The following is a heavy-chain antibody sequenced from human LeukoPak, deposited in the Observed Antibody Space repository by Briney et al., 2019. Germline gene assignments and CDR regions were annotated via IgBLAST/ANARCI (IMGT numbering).Heavy chain of an antibody. Sequence: SETLSLTCAVYGGSFSGYYWSWIRQPPGKGLEWIGAINHSGSTNYNPSLKSRVTISVDTSKNQFSLKLSSVTAADTAVYYCARAVLLAAAARGGHFDYWGQGTLVTVSS. D-gene: IGHD6-13*01. V-gene: IGHV4-34*01. J-gene: IGHJ4*02. CDR2: INHSGST. CDR3: ARAVLLAAAARGGHFDY. CDR1: GGSFSGYY.